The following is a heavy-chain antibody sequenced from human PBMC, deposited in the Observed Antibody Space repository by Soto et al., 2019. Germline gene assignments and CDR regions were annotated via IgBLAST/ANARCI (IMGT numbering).Heavy chain of an antibody. CDR3: AAMLRLNKLLLAVF. CDR1: GFTFSNYA. V-gene: IGHV3-23*01. CDR2: ISASGGST. D-gene: IGHD6-19*01. J-gene: IGHJ4*02. Sequence: EVQLLESGGGLVQPGGSLRLSCAASGFTFSNYAMNWVRQAPGKGLGWVSAISASGGSTYYADSVKGRFTISRDNSKNALYLATNRPRDHDAAVLCCAAMLRLNKLLLAVFWAQGTLVTVAS.